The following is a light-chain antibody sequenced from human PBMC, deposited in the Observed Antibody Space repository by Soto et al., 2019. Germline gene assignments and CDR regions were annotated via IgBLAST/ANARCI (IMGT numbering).Light chain of an antibody. J-gene: IGLJ1*01. CDR3: SSYTTSSTYV. CDR1: ISDVGGYDY. V-gene: IGLV2-14*01. CDR2: DVS. Sequence: QSALTQPASVSGSPGQSITISCTGTISDVGGYDYVSWYQQHPGKAPKLMIYDVSNRPSGVSNRFSGPKSGNTASLTISGLQADDEADYYCSSYTTSSTYVFGTGTKVTV.